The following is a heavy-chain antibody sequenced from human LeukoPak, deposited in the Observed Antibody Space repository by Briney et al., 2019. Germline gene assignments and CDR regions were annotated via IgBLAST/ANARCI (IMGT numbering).Heavy chain of an antibody. J-gene: IGHJ5*02. CDR3: AKAYYGSGSYYNNWFDP. CDR2: ISGSGGST. CDR1: GFTFSSYA. Sequence: GGSLRLSCAASGFTFSSYATSWVRQAPGKGLEWVSAISGSGGSTYYADSVKGRFTISGDNSKNTLYLQMNSLRAEDTAVYYCAKAYYGSGSYYNNWFDPWGQGTLVTVSS. V-gene: IGHV3-23*01. D-gene: IGHD3-10*01.